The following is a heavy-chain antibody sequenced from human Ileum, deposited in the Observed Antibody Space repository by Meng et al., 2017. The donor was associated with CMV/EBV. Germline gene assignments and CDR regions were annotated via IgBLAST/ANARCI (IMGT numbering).Heavy chain of an antibody. V-gene: IGHV1-8*03. D-gene: IGHD1-7*01. CDR1: GYTFTDYD. J-gene: IGHJ5*02. Sequence: SGYTFTDYDINWVRQATGQGFEWMGWMNPNSGNTGYAQKFQGRVTITRNTSISTAYMELSSLRSEDTAVYYCARDLTGSTRGGGFDPWGQGTLVTVSS. CDR2: MNPNSGNT. CDR3: ARDLTGSTRGGGFDP.